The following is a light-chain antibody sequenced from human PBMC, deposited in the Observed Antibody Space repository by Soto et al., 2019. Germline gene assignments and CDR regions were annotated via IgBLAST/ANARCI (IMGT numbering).Light chain of an antibody. CDR1: QSVSSK. CDR2: GAS. J-gene: IGKJ5*01. Sequence: EVVLTQFPATLSVSPGERATLSCRASQSVSSKLAWYQQKPGQAPRLLIYGASTRATGIPARFSGSGSGTEFTLTISSLQSEDFAVYYCQQYNNWPPITFGQGTRLEI. V-gene: IGKV3D-15*01. CDR3: QQYNNWPPIT.